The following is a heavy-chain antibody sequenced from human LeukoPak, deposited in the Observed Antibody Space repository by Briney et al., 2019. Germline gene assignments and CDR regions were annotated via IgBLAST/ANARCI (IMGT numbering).Heavy chain of an antibody. CDR3: ARHGKGVTYFYTFDI. D-gene: IGHD2/OR15-2a*01. Sequence: SETLSLTCTVSGGSITNYYWSWIRQPPGEGLEWIGYVYASGATNSNPSLKSRVTISVDTSKDQFSLKLSSVTAADTAVYYCARHGKGVTYFYTFDIWGQGTVVAVSS. CDR1: GGSITNYY. CDR2: VYASGAT. V-gene: IGHV4-59*08. J-gene: IGHJ3*02.